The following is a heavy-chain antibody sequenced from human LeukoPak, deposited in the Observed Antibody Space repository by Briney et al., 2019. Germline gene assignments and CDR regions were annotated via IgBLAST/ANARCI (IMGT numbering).Heavy chain of an antibody. CDR3: AREEDTLDAFDI. J-gene: IGHJ3*02. V-gene: IGHV4-59*01. Sequence: SETLSLTCTVSGGSISSYYWSWIRQPPGKGLEWIGYIYYSGSTNYNLSLKSRVTISVDTSKNQFSLKLSSVTAADTAVYYCAREEDTLDAFDIWGQGTMVTVSS. CDR1: GGSISSYY. CDR2: IYYSGST. D-gene: IGHD2-15*01.